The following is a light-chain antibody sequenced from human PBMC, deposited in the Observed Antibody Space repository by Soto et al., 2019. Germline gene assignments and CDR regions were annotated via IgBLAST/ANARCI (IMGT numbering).Light chain of an antibody. Sequence: EIVLTQSPGTLSLSPGERATLSCRASQSISSTYLAWYQQKPGQAPRLLIHGVSNRATGIPDRFSGSGSGTDFTLIISRLEHEDFAVYYCQQYGGSPETFGQGTKVEIK. V-gene: IGKV3-20*01. CDR1: QSISSTY. J-gene: IGKJ1*01. CDR2: GVS. CDR3: QQYGGSPET.